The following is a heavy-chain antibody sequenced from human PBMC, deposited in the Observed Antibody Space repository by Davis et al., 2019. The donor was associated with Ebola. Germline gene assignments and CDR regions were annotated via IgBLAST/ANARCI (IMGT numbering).Heavy chain of an antibody. CDR2: TYYKSKWYN. V-gene: IGHV6-1*01. Sequence: HSQTLSLTCAISGHSVPSGGWNWIRQSPSRGLEWLGRTYYKSKWYNDYAVSVKSRITINPDTSKNQFSLQLNSVTPEDTALYYCARGWLRGGMDVWGEGTTVTVSS. CDR3: ARGWLRGGMDV. J-gene: IGHJ6*04. CDR1: GHSVPSGG. D-gene: IGHD5-18*01.